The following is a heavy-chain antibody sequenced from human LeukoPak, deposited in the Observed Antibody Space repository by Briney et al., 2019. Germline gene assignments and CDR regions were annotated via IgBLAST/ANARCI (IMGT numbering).Heavy chain of an antibody. CDR1: GFSFTDSA. D-gene: IGHD4-17*01. CDR2: IGSKTNSYAT. J-gene: IGHJ4*02. Sequence: GGSLRLSCAASGFSFTDSAMHWVRQASGKGLGWVGRIGSKTNSYATAYAASVKGRFTISRDDSKNTAYLQMNSLKTEDTAMYYCTRYRSTDPFDYWGQGTLVTVSS. V-gene: IGHV3-73*01. CDR3: TRYRSTDPFDY.